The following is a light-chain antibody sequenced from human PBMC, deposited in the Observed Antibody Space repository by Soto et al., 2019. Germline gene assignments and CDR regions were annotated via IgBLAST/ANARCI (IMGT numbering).Light chain of an antibody. CDR1: QNIRTY. CDR2: TAS. J-gene: IGKJ1*01. CDR3: QQSFSSPWT. V-gene: IGKV1-39*01. Sequence: DIQMTQSPSSLSASVGDRVPFTCRASQNIRTYLDWYQHKPGKAPDLLIYTASNLRTGVPSRFSGSGSGTDFTLTISSLQPEDFVTYFCQQSFSSPWTFGQGTKVDIK.